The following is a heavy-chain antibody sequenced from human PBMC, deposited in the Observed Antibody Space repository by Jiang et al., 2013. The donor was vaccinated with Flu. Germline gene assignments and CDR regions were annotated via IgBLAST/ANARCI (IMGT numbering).Heavy chain of an antibody. D-gene: IGHD1-26*01. V-gene: IGHV1-69*01. Sequence: GRVTITADESTSTAYMELSSLRSEDTAVYYCARAVGDTVGATAFDYWGQGTLVTVSS. CDR3: ARAVGDTVGATAFDY. J-gene: IGHJ4*02.